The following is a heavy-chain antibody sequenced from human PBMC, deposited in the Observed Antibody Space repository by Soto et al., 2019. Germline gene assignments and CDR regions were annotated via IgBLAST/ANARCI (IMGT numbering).Heavy chain of an antibody. CDR3: ARDMIPMATNNGIDY. CDR1: GFTFSSYS. V-gene: IGHV3-21*01. J-gene: IGHJ4*02. Sequence: VHLVESGGGLVRPGGSLRLSCAASGFTFSSYSMNWVRQAPGKGLEWVSSISRDSSYIYYADSMKGRFTISRDNAQNSLFLHISSLRPEDTAVYYCARDMIPMATNNGIDYWGQGTLVTVSS. D-gene: IGHD3-22*01. CDR2: ISRDSSYI.